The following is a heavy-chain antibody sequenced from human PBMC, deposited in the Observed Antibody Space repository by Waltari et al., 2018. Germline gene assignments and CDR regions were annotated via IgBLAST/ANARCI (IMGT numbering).Heavy chain of an antibody. Sequence: QLQLQESGPGLVKPSETLSLTCTVSGGSISSSSYYWGWIRQPPREGLEWIGSFYYSGNTYYNPLHKRRVTISVDTSKTHFSLKLSSVTAADTAVYYCARHTSTYYEFWSGFGGHGLDYWGQGTLVTVSS. CDR3: ARHTSTYYEFWSGFGGHGLDY. J-gene: IGHJ4*02. D-gene: IGHD3-3*01. CDR2: FYYSGNT. CDR1: GGSISSSSYY. V-gene: IGHV4-39*01.